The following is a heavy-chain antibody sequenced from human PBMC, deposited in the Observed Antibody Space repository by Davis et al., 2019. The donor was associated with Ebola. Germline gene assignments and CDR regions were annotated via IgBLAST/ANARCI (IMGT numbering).Heavy chain of an antibody. J-gene: IGHJ1*01. CDR2: INHSGST. V-gene: IGHV4-34*01. CDR3: AREGSGWYRGSHFQH. Sequence: PGGSLRLSCAVYGGSFSGYYWSWIRQPPGKGLEWIGEINHSGSTNYNPSLKSRVTISVDTSKNQFSLKLSSVTAADTAVYYCAREGSGWYRGSHFQHWGQGTLVTVSS. CDR1: GGSFSGYY. D-gene: IGHD6-19*01.